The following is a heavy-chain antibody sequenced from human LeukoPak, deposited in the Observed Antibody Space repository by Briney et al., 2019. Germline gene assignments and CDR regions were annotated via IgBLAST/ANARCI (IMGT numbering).Heavy chain of an antibody. Sequence: PSETLSLTCTVSRGSVSSSSYYWGWIRQPPGKGLEWIGSIYYNEYTYYNPSLKSRVTISVDTSKNQFSLKLSSVTAADTAVNYCARHEYSGSYYGLSWFDPWGPGTLVTVSS. V-gene: IGHV4-39*01. CDR2: IYYNEYT. CDR1: RGSVSSSSYY. D-gene: IGHD1-26*01. J-gene: IGHJ5*02. CDR3: ARHEYSGSYYGLSWFDP.